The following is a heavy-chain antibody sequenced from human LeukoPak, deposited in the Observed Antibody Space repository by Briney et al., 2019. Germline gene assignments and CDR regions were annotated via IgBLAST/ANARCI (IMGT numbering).Heavy chain of an antibody. V-gene: IGHV3-15*01. CDR3: TTDGSLWFGELADV. Sequence: PGGSLRLSCAASGFTFSNAWMSWVRQAPGKGLEWVGRIKSKTDGGTTDYAAPVKGRFTISRDDSKNTLYLQMNSLKTEDTAVYYCTTDGSLWFGELADVWGKGTTVTVSS. CDR2: IKSKTDGGTT. J-gene: IGHJ6*04. CDR1: GFTFSNAW. D-gene: IGHD3-10*01.